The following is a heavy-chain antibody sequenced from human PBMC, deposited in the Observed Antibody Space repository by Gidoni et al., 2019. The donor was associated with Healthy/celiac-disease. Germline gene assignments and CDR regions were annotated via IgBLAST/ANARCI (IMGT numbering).Heavy chain of an antibody. Sequence: QVQLQESGPGLVKPSQTLSLTCTVSGGSISSGSYYWTWIRQPAGRGLELVGRIYTSGSTTYNPSLKSRVTISVDTSKNQFSLKLSSVTAADTAVYSCARAPFQGSSGYYYYYYMDVWGKGTPVTVSS. V-gene: IGHV4-61*02. CDR2: IYTSGST. CDR3: ARAPFQGSSGYYYYYYMDV. CDR1: GGSISSGSYY. J-gene: IGHJ6*03.